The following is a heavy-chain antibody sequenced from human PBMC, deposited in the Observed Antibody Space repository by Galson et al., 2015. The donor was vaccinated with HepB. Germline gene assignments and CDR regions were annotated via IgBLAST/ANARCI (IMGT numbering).Heavy chain of an antibody. J-gene: IGHJ4*02. Sequence: SLRLSCAASGFTFSSYSMNWVRQAPGKGLEWVSSISSSSSYIYYADSVKGRFTISRDNAKNSLYLQMNSLRAEDTAVYYCAREGYGDYGIDYWGQGTLVTVSS. CDR1: GFTFSSYS. CDR2: ISSSSSYI. D-gene: IGHD4-17*01. CDR3: AREGYGDYGIDY. V-gene: IGHV3-21*01.